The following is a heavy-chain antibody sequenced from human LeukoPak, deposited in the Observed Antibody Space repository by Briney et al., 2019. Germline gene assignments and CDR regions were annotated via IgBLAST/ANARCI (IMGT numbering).Heavy chain of an antibody. V-gene: IGHV4-39*07. J-gene: IGHJ6*03. CDR3: ARASARGYSYGYYYMDV. D-gene: IGHD5-18*01. CDR1: GGSISSSSYY. CDR2: IYYSGST. Sequence: SETLSLTCTVSGGSISSSSYYWGWIRQPPGKGLEWIGSIYYSGSTYYNPSLKSRVTISVDTSKNQFSLKLSSVTAADTAVYYCARASARGYSYGYYYMDVWGKGTTVTVSS.